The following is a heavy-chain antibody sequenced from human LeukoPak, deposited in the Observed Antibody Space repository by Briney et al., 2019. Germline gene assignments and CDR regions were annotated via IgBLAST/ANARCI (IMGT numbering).Heavy chain of an antibody. V-gene: IGHV4-59*12. D-gene: IGHD3-10*01. CDR2: IYYSGTT. CDR3: AREPYYYGSGSRDAFDI. CDR1: SDSISSYY. Sequence: SETLSLTCTVSSDSISSYYWSWIRQPPGKGLEWIGYIYYSGTTKYNPSLKSRVTISIDTSKNQFSLKLSSVTAADTAVYYCAREPYYYGSGSRDAFDIWGQGTMVTVSS. J-gene: IGHJ3*02.